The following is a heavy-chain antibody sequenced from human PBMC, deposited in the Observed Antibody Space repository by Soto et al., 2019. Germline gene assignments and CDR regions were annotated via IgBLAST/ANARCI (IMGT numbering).Heavy chain of an antibody. V-gene: IGHV4-39*01. CDR2: IYYSGST. Sequence: QLQLQESGPGLVKPSETLSLTCTVSGGSISSSSYYWGWIRQPPGKGLEWIGSIYYSGSTYYNPSLKSRVTISVDTSKNQFSLKLSSVTAADTAVYYCARLPHSGYDYPYNWFDPWGQGTLVTVSS. J-gene: IGHJ5*02. CDR3: ARLPHSGYDYPYNWFDP. CDR1: GGSISSSSYY. D-gene: IGHD5-12*01.